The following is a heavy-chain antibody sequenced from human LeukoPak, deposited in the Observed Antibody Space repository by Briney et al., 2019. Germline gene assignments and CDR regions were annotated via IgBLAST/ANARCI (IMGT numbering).Heavy chain of an antibody. J-gene: IGHJ4*02. CDR1: GYTLTELS. D-gene: IGHD3-3*01. CDR3: ARDPGGSGYDY. Sequence: ASVKVSCKVSGYTLTELSMHWVRQAPGQGLEWMGWINTNTGNPTYAQGFTGRFVFSLDTSVSTAYLQISSLKAEDTAVYYRARDPGGSGYDYWGQGTLVAVSS. CDR2: INTNTGNP. V-gene: IGHV7-4-1*02.